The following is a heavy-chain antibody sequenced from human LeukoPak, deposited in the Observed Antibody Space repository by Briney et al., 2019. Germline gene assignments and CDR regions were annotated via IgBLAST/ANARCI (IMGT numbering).Heavy chain of an antibody. D-gene: IGHD4-11*01. V-gene: IGHV1-69*13. CDR3: ARSHYSNYDWISTKSDWYYYYGMDV. CDR1: GYTFTGYY. Sequence: SVKVSCKASGYTFTGYYMHWVRQAPGQGLEWMGGIIPIFGTANYAQKFQGRVTITADESTSTAYMELSSLRSEDTAVYYCARSHYSNYDWISTKSDWYYYYGMDVWGQGTTVTVSS. CDR2: IIPIFGTA. J-gene: IGHJ6*02.